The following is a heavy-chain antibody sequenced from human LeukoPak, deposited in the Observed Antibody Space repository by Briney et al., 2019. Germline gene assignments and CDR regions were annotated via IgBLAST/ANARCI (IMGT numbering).Heavy chain of an antibody. D-gene: IGHD3-10*01. CDR3: ARTMVRGVISPTFWFDP. CDR1: GFTFSNYW. CDR2: INSDGINT. Sequence: PGGSLRLSCAASGFTFSNYWMHWVRQAPGKGLVWVSRINSDGINTSYADSVKGRFTISRDNSKNTLYLQMNSLRAEDTAVYYCARTMVRGVISPTFWFDPWGQGTLVTVSS. J-gene: IGHJ5*02. V-gene: IGHV3-74*01.